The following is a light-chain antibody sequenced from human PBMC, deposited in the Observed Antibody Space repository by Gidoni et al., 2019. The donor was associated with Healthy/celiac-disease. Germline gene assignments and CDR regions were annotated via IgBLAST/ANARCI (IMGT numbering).Light chain of an antibody. V-gene: IGLV2-14*03. J-gene: IGLJ1*01. Sequence: GSPGQSITISCTGTSSDVGGYNYVSWYQQHPGTAPKLMIYDVSNRPSGVSNRFSGSKSGNTASLTISGLQAEDEDDYYCSSYTSSSTPRVFGTGTKVTVL. CDR1: SSDVGGYNY. CDR2: DVS. CDR3: SSYTSSSTPRV.